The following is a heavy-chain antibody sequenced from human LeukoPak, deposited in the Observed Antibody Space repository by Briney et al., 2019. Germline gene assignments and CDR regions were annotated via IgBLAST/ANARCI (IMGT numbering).Heavy chain of an antibody. V-gene: IGHV1-2*02. Sequence: ASVKVSCKASGGTFSSYAISWVRQAPGQGLEWMGWINPNSGATNYAQKFQGRVTMTRDTSISTAYMELSRLRSDDTAVYYCATHYDFSTLDYWGQGTLVTVSS. CDR2: INPNSGAT. CDR3: ATHYDFSTLDY. CDR1: GGTFSSYA. D-gene: IGHD3-3*01. J-gene: IGHJ4*02.